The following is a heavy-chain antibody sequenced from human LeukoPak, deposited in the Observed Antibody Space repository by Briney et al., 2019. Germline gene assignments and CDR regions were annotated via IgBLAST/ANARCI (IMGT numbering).Heavy chain of an antibody. CDR1: GGTFSSYA. V-gene: IGHV1-69*05. Sequence: ASVKVSCKASGGTFSSYAISWVRQAPGQGLEWMGGIIPIFGTANYAQKFQGRVTITTDESTSTAYMELSSLRSEDTAVYYCARDEVVVHRGFDPWGQGTLVTVSS. J-gene: IGHJ5*02. D-gene: IGHD2-15*01. CDR3: ARDEVVVHRGFDP. CDR2: IIPIFGTA.